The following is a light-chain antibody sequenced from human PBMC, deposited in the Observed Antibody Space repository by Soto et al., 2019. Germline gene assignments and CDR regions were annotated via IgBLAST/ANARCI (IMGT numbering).Light chain of an antibody. CDR2: EVT. Sequence: LTQPPSASGSPGQSVTISCTGTSSDVGGYNYVSWYQQHPGKAPKLMISEVTKRPSGVPDRFSGSKSGNTASLTVSGLQAEDEADYYCSSYAGSNKSVFGTGTKV. V-gene: IGLV2-8*01. CDR1: SSDVGGYNY. CDR3: SSYAGSNKSV. J-gene: IGLJ1*01.